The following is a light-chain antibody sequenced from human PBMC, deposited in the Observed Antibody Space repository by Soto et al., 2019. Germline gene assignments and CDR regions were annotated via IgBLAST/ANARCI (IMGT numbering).Light chain of an antibody. V-gene: IGLV2-11*01. CDR1: SSDVGGYNF. CDR2: DVT. Sequence: QSALTQPRSVSGSPGQSVTIFCTGTSSDVGGYNFVSWYQHHPGKAPKLILYDVTKRPSGVPDRFSGSKSDNTASLTISGLQAEDEADYYCCSYAGSYTYVFGTGTKVTVL. J-gene: IGLJ1*01. CDR3: CSYAGSYTYV.